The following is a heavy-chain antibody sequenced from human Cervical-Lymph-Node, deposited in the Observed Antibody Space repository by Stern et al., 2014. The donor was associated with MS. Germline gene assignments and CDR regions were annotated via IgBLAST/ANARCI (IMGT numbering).Heavy chain of an antibody. D-gene: IGHD1-26*01. Sequence: EVQLVESGGGLVQPGRSLRLSCAASGFTFSSYAMSWVRQAPGKGLEWVSAISSSGGSTYYADSVKGRFTISRDNSENTLYLQMNSLRAEDTAVYYCAKGEHRGRSHDAFDIWGQGTMVTVSS. CDR1: GFTFSSYA. J-gene: IGHJ3*02. CDR3: AKGEHRGRSHDAFDI. CDR2: ISSSGGST. V-gene: IGHV3-23*04.